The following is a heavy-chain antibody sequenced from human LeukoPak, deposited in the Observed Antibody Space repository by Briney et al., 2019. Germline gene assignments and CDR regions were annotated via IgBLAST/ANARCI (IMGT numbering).Heavy chain of an antibody. D-gene: IGHD3-10*01. CDR1: GFTFSSYG. CDR2: VSYEGSTQ. CDR3: TKEGLGSGTFSAWFDP. J-gene: IGHJ5*02. Sequence: PGGSLRLSCAASGFTFSSYGMHWVRQAPGKGLEWVAVVSYEGSTQYYADSVKGRFTISRDNSKNTLYLQMNSLRVEDTAVYYCTKEGLGSGTFSAWFDPWGQGTLVTVSS. V-gene: IGHV3-30*18.